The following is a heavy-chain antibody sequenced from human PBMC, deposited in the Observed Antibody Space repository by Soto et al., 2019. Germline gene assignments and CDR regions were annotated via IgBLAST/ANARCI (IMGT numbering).Heavy chain of an antibody. CDR1: GFTFSSYS. V-gene: IGHV3-21*01. J-gene: IGHJ4*02. CDR3: ARDVVYSNSGGVVY. Sequence: EVQLVESGGGLVKPGGSLRLSCAASGFTFSSYSMNWVRQAPGKGLEWVSSISSSSTYIYYADSVKGRFTISRDNAKNSLYLQMNSLRAEDTAVYYCARDVVYSNSGGVVYWGQGTLVTVSS. CDR2: ISSSSTYI. D-gene: IGHD6-13*01.